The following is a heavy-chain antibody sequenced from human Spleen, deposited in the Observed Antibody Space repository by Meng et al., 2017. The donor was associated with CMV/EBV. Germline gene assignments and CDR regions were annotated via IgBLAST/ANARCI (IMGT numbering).Heavy chain of an antibody. CDR2: ISWNSGSI. CDR1: GFTFSSYW. V-gene: IGHV3-9*01. Sequence: SLKISCAASGFTFSSYWMHWVRQGPGKGLEWVSGISWNSGSIGYADSVKGRFTISRDNAKNSLYLQMNSLRTEDTALYYCAKIFRNAFDVWGQGTMVTVSS. CDR3: AKIFRNAFDV. J-gene: IGHJ3*01.